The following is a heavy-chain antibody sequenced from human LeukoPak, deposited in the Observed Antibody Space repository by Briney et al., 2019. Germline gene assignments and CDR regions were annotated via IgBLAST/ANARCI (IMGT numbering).Heavy chain of an antibody. CDR1: GGTFSSYA. CDR3: ARDCSGGSCYLGY. Sequence: SVKVSCKASGGTFSSYAISWVRQPPGQGLEWMGGIIPIFGTANYAHKFQGRVTITADESTSTAYMELSSLRPEDTAVYYCARDCSGGSCYLGYWGQGTLVTVSS. CDR2: IIPIFGTA. D-gene: IGHD2-15*01. J-gene: IGHJ4*02. V-gene: IGHV1-69*01.